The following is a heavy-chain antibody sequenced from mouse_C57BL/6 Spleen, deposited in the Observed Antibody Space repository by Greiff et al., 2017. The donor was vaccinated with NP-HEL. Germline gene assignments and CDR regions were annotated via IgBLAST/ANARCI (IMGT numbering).Heavy chain of an antibody. CDR3: ASPYGGSSLDY. CDR2: IDPSDSYT. J-gene: IGHJ2*01. D-gene: IGHD1-1*01. V-gene: IGHV1-59*01. CDR1: GYTFTSYW. Sequence: QVQLQQPGAELVRPGTSVKLSCKASGYTFTSYWMHWVKQRPGQGLEWIGVIDPSDSYTNYNQKFKGKATLTVDTSSSTAYMQLSSLTSEDSAVYYCASPYGGSSLDYWGQGTTLTVSS.